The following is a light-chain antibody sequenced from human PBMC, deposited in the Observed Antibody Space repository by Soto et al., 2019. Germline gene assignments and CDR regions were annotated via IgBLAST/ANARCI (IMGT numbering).Light chain of an antibody. CDR1: QSVSSN. CDR3: QQYDNWRRT. Sequence: EIVMTQSPATLSVSPGERATLSCRASQSVSSNLAWYQQKPGQAPRLLIYGASTRATGIPARFSGSGSGTEFTLTISSLQYEDFAVYYCQQYDNWRRTFGQGTKVEIK. CDR2: GAS. J-gene: IGKJ1*01. V-gene: IGKV3-15*01.